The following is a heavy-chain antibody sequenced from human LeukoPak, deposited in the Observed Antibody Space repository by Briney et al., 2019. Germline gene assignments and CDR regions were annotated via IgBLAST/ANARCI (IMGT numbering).Heavy chain of an antibody. CDR1: GFTFSSYS. D-gene: IGHD3-22*01. Sequence: QTGGSLRLSCAASGFTFSSYSTSWVRQAPGKGLEWVSAISGSGGSTYYADSVKGRFTISRDNSKNTLFLQMNSLRAEDTAVYYCAKGVGYYDSGGFDYWGQGTLVTVSS. CDR2: ISGSGGST. J-gene: IGHJ4*02. CDR3: AKGVGYYDSGGFDY. V-gene: IGHV3-23*01.